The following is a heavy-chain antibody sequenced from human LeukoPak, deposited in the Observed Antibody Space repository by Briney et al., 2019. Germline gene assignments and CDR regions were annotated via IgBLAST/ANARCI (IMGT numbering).Heavy chain of an antibody. V-gene: IGHV4-59*08. CDR2: IYYSGST. D-gene: IGHD2-2*01. CDR3: ARHFSPLPIVVVPAAIDY. Sequence: PSETLSLTCTVSGGSISSYYWSWIRQPPGKGLEWIGYIYYSGSTYYNPSLKSRVTISVDTSKNQFSLKLSSVTAADTAVYYCARHFSPLPIVVVPAAIDYWGQGTLVTVSS. CDR1: GGSISSYY. J-gene: IGHJ4*02.